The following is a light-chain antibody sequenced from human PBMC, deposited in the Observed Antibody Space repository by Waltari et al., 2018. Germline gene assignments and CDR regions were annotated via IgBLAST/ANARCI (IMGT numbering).Light chain of an antibody. Sequence: QSALTQPASVSGSPGQSLTISCTGTSSDFGGYNYVSWYQQHPGKAPKLMIYDVSNRPSGVSNRFSGSKSGNTASLTISGLQAEDEADYYCSSYTSSSTYVFGTGTKVTVL. CDR1: SSDFGGYNY. CDR3: SSYTSSSTYV. V-gene: IGLV2-14*01. J-gene: IGLJ1*01. CDR2: DVS.